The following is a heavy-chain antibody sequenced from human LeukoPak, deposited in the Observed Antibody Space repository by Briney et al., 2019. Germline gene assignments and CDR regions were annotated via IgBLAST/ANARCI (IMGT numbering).Heavy chain of an antibody. J-gene: IGHJ3*02. Sequence: GASVKVSCKASGYTFTGYYMHWVRQAPGQGLEWMGWINPNSGGTNYAQKFQGRVTMTRDTSISTAYMELSRLRSDDTAVYYCARGGPAYCGGDCYPPDDAFDIWGQGTMVTVSS. CDR3: ARGGPAYCGGDCYPPDDAFDI. V-gene: IGHV1-2*02. D-gene: IGHD2-21*02. CDR1: GYTFTGYY. CDR2: INPNSGGT.